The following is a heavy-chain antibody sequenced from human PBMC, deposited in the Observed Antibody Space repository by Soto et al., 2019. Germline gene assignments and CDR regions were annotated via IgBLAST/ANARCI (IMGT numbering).Heavy chain of an antibody. CDR1: GGSVSSGSYY. V-gene: IGHV4-61*01. J-gene: IGHJ6*02. CDR3: GGDGYRGSYYYYGRDV. D-gene: IGHD1-26*01. CDR2: IYYSGST. Sequence: QVQLQESGPGLVKPSETLSLTCTVSGGSVSSGSYYWSWIRQPPGKGLEWIGYIYYSGSTNYNPSRKVPVTYTEDTSKTQFPLKRGSVPAADRAVYYWGGDGYRGSYYYYGRDVGGQGTPVTVPS.